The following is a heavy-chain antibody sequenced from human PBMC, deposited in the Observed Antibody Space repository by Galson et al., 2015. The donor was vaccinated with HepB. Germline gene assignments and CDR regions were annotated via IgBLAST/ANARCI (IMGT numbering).Heavy chain of an antibody. CDR2: INPSGGST. Sequence: SVKVSCKASGYTFTSYYMHWVRQAPGQGLEWMGIINPSGGSTSYAQKFQGRVTMTRDTSTSTVYMELSSLRSEDTAVYYRARGDHIVVVPAAMSDWGQGTLVTVSS. D-gene: IGHD2-2*01. J-gene: IGHJ4*02. CDR3: ARGDHIVVVPAAMSD. CDR1: GYTFTSYY. V-gene: IGHV1-46*01.